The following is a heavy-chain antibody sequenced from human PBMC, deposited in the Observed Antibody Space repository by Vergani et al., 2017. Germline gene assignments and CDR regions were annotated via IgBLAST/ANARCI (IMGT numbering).Heavy chain of an antibody. Sequence: QVQLVQSGAEVKKPGASVKVSCKASGYTFTSYYMHWVRQAPGQGLEWMGIINPSGGSTSYAQKFQGRVTMTRATSTSTGYMELSSLRSEDTAVYYCARVVVPAAMAFYYGMDVWGQGTTVTVSS. D-gene: IGHD2-2*01. V-gene: IGHV1-46*03. CDR3: ARVVVPAAMAFYYGMDV. CDR1: GYTFTSYY. CDR2: INPSGGST. J-gene: IGHJ6*02.